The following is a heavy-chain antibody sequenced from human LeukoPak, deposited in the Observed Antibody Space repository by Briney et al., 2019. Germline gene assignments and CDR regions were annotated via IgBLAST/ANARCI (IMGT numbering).Heavy chain of an antibody. Sequence: ASVKVSCKASGYSFTTYDINWVRQATGQGLEWMGWMNPNSGNPGYAQRFQGRVTMTRDTSISTAYMELNSLTSEDTAVYYCAKNVRDTGTFDYWGQGTLVTVSS. D-gene: IGHD5-18*01. V-gene: IGHV1-8*01. CDR2: MNPNSGNP. J-gene: IGHJ4*02. CDR1: GYSFTTYD. CDR3: AKNVRDTGTFDY.